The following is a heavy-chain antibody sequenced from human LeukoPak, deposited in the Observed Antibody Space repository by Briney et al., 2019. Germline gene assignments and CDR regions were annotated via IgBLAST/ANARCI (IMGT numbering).Heavy chain of an antibody. CDR1: GGAISSYY. CDR3: ARLVEYQPYYFDY. J-gene: IGHJ4*02. Sequence: SETVSLTCTVSGGAISSYYWNWIRQPPGKGLEWIGYIHYSGITNYNPSLKSRVTISMDTSRNQFSLRLSSVTAADTAVYYCARLVEYQPYYFDYWGQGTLVTVSS. D-gene: IGHD2-2*01. V-gene: IGHV4-59*08. CDR2: IHYSGIT.